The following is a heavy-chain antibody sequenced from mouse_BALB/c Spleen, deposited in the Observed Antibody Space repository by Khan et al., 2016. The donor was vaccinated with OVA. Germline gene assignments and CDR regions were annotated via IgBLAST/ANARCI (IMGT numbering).Heavy chain of an antibody. CDR1: GYSITSGYV. D-gene: IGHD1-2*01. V-gene: IGHV3-2*02. CDR2: ISYSGST. CDR3: ARTARIKY. J-gene: IGHJ2*01. Sequence: VQLKQSGPGLVKPSQSLSLPCTVTGYSITSGYVWNWIRQFPGNKLEWMGYISYSGSTNYNPTLKSRISITRDTSKNQFFLQLNSVTTEDTATYYCARTARIKYWGQGTTLTVSS.